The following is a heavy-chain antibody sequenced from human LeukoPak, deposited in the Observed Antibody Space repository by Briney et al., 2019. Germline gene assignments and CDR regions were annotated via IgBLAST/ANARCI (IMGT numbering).Heavy chain of an antibody. CDR2: ISAYNGNT. D-gene: IGHD5-18*01. Sequence: ASVKVSCKASVGTFSSYAISWVRPAPGQGLEWMGGISAYNGNTNYAQKLQGRVHMSTDTSKSTAYMEMRRLRSDDTAVYYCARVSYGYYWFDPWGQGTLVTVSS. V-gene: IGHV1-18*01. CDR1: VGTFSSYA. J-gene: IGHJ5*02. CDR3: ARVSYGYYWFDP.